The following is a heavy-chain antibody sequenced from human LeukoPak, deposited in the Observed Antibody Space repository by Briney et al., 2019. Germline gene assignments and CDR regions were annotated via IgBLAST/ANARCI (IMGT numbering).Heavy chain of an antibody. CDR2: IYTSGST. D-gene: IGHD2-2*01. CDR3: AREIVVVPAAIWFDP. CDR1: GGSISSGSYY. J-gene: IGHJ5*02. V-gene: IGHV4-61*02. Sequence: SETLSLTCTASGGSISSGSYYWSWIRQPAGKGLEWIGRIYTSGSTNYNPSLKSRVTISVDTSKNQFSLKLSSVTAADTAVYYCAREIVVVPAAIWFDPWGQGTLVTVSS.